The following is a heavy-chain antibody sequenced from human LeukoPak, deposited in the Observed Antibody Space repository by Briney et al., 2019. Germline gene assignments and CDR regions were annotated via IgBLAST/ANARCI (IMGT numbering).Heavy chain of an antibody. D-gene: IGHD3-3*01. V-gene: IGHV4-59*01. J-gene: IGHJ3*02. CDR3: ARADFGVEDAFDI. CDR2: IYYSGST. CDR1: GGSISSYY. Sequence: SETLSLTCTVSGGSISSYYWSWIRQPPGKGLEWIGYIYYSGSTNYNPPLKSRVTISVDTSKNQFSLKLSSVTAADTAVYYCARADFGVEDAFDIWGQGTMVTVSS.